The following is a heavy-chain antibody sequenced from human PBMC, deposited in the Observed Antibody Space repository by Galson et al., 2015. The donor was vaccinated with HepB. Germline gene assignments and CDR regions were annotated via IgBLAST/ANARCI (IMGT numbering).Heavy chain of an antibody. CDR1: GYTFTGYY. V-gene: IGHV1-2*02. D-gene: IGHD6-13*01. Sequence: SVKVSCKASGYTFTGYYMHWVRQAPGQGLEWMGWINPNSGGTNYAQKFQGRVTMTRDTSISTAYMGLSRLRSDDTAVYYCARVKGKQQLVPDYWGQGTLVTVSS. CDR3: ARVKGKQQLVPDY. CDR2: INPNSGGT. J-gene: IGHJ4*02.